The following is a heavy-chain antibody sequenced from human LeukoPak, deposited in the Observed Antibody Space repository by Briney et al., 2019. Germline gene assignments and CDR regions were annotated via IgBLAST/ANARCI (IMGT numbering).Heavy chain of an antibody. Sequence: PSETLSLTCAVYGGSLSGYYWSWLRQPPGKGLQWIGQINHGGSTNYNPSLKSRVTISVDTSKNQFSLKLSSVTAADTAVYYCARQAPKGSGSPPRFDYWGQGTLVTVSS. CDR2: INHGGST. J-gene: IGHJ4*02. CDR3: ARQAPKGSGSPPRFDY. V-gene: IGHV4-34*01. D-gene: IGHD3-10*01. CDR1: GGSLSGYY.